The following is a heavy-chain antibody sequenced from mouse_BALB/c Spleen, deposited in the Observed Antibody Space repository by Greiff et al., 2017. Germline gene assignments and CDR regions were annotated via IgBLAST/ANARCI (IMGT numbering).Heavy chain of an antibody. Sequence: VQLQQSGPSLVKPSQTLSLTCSVTGDSITSGYWNWIRKFPGNKLEYMGYISYSGSTYYNPSLKSRISITRDTSKNQYYLQLNSVTTEDTATYYCARAHGNYLYYFDYWGQGTTLTVSS. D-gene: IGHD2-1*01. J-gene: IGHJ2*01. CDR2: ISYSGST. V-gene: IGHV3-8*02. CDR3: ARAHGNYLYYFDY. CDR1: GDSITSGY.